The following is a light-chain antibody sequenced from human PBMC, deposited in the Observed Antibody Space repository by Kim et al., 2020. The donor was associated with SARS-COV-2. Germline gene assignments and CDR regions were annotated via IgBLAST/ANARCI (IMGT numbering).Light chain of an antibody. CDR3: QQYSSYSALT. J-gene: IGKJ4*01. CDR2: RAS. Sequence: SVGDRVTITCRASQSISWWLAWYQQKPGKAPRLLIYRASSLESVVPSRFSGSGSGTDFTLTISSLQPDDFATYYCQQYSSYSALTFGGGTKVDIK. V-gene: IGKV1-5*03. CDR1: QSISWW.